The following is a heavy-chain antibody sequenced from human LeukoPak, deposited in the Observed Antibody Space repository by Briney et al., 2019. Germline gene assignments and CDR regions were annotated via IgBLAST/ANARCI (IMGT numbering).Heavy chain of an antibody. D-gene: IGHD3-10*01. V-gene: IGHV3-53*01. J-gene: IGHJ4*02. CDR1: GFTVSSNY. CDR3: ARADKRGYYFDY. CDR2: IYSGGSA. Sequence: PGGSLRLSCAASGFTVSSNYMSWVRQAPGEGLEWVSVIYSGGSAYYADSVKGRFTISRDNSKNTLYIQMNSLRAEDTAVYYCARADKRGYYFDYWGQGTLVTVSS.